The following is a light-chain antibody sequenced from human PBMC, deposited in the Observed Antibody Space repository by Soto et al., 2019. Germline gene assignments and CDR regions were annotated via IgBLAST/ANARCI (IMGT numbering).Light chain of an antibody. J-gene: IGLJ2*01. Sequence: QSALTQPASVSGSPRQSITISCTGTSSDIGTYIYVSWYLQHPGKAPKLLIYEVGNRPSGVSNRFSGSKSGTTASLTISGLQAEDEADYYCSSYTSSNSVVFGGGTKVTVL. CDR3: SSYTSSNSVV. CDR1: SSDIGTYIY. V-gene: IGLV2-14*01. CDR2: EVG.